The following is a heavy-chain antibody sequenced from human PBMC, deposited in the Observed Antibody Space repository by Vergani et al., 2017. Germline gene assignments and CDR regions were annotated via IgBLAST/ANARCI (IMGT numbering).Heavy chain of an antibody. CDR2: IYTSEST. J-gene: IGHJ4*02. D-gene: IGHD6-6*01. CDR1: GGSISPYY. CDR3: AREYSSSVGFLAY. V-gene: IGHV4-4*07. Sequence: QVQLQESGPGLVKPSETLSLTCIVSGGSISPYYWSWIRLPAGEGLEWIGRIYTSESTNYNPSLKSRVTISVDTSKNQFSLKLSSVTAADTAVYYCAREYSSSVGFLAYWGQGTLVTVSS.